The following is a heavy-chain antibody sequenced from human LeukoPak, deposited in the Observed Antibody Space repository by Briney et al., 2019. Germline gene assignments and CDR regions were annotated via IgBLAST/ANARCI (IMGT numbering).Heavy chain of an antibody. CDR1: GFTFSSYG. CDR2: ISSSGRTK. V-gene: IGHV3-48*03. J-gene: IGHJ6*02. D-gene: IGHD1-1*01. Sequence: GGSLRLSCAASGFTFSSYGMNWVRQAPGKGLEWVSYISSSGRTKYYADSVKGRFTISRDNAKNSLYLQMNSLRAEDTAVYYCAREVRANDYYYGMDVWGQGTTVTVSS. CDR3: AREVRANDYYYGMDV.